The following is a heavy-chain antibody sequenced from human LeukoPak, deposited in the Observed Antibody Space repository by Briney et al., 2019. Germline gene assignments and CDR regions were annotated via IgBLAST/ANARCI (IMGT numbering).Heavy chain of an antibody. V-gene: IGHV1-8*03. CDR1: GYTLTSYD. CDR2: MNPNSGNT. J-gene: IGHJ4*02. CDR3: ARGPFSGSYNFDY. D-gene: IGHD1-26*01. Sequence: GASVKVSCKASGYTLTSYDINWVRQATGQGLEWMGWMNPNSGNTGYAQKFQGRVTITRNTSISTDYMELSNLRSEDTAVYYCARGPFSGSYNFDYWGQGTLVTVSS.